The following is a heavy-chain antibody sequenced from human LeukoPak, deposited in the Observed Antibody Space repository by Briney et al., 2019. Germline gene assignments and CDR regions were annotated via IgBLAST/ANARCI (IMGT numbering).Heavy chain of an antibody. D-gene: IGHD6-19*01. V-gene: IGHV1-2*02. CDR1: GYTFTGYY. Sequence: ASVTVSCKASGYTFTGYYMHWVRQAPGQGLEWMGWINPNSGGTNYAQKFQGRVTMTTDTSISTAYMELSRLRSDDTAVYYCARVSTSSGWYIKSGWFDPWGQGTLVTVSS. CDR2: INPNSGGT. J-gene: IGHJ5*02. CDR3: ARVSTSSGWYIKSGWFDP.